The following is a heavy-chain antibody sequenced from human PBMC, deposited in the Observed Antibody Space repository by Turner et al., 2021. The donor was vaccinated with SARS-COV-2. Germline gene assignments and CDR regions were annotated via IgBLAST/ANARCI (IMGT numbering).Heavy chain of an antibody. CDR3: AKDRNTYYYGSALDY. D-gene: IGHD3-10*01. CDR1: GFSFSRYV. V-gene: IGHV3-23*01. Sequence: EVQLLESGGGLVQPGRSLRLSCAASGFSFSRYVMSWVRQAPGRGLEWVEAISGSGDNTYYTDSVKGRFTISRDNSKNTLYLQMNSLRDDDTAVYYCAKDRNTYYYGSALDYWGQGTLVTVSS. J-gene: IGHJ4*02. CDR2: ISGSGDNT.